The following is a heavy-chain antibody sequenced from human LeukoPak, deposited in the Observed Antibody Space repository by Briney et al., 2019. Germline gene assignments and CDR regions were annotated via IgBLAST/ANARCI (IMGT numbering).Heavy chain of an antibody. Sequence: ASVKVSCKASGYTFTGYYMHWARQAPGQGLEWMGWINPNSGGTNYAQKFQGRVTMTRDTSISTAYMELSRLRSDDTAVYYCARVVCSGGSCYDYFDYWGQGTLVTVSS. J-gene: IGHJ4*02. CDR1: GYTFTGYY. CDR2: INPNSGGT. V-gene: IGHV1-2*02. D-gene: IGHD2-15*01. CDR3: ARVVCSGGSCYDYFDY.